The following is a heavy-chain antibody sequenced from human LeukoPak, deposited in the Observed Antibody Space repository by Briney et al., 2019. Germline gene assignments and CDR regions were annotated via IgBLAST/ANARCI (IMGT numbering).Heavy chain of an antibody. D-gene: IGHD2-15*01. Sequence: ASVKVSCKASGYTFTSYAMHWVRQAPGQRLEWMGWINAGNGNTKYSQKFQGRVTITRDTSASTAYMELRSLRSDDTAVYYCARQTYCSGGSCYPRLDDAFDIWGQGTMVTVSS. J-gene: IGHJ3*02. V-gene: IGHV1-3*01. CDR3: ARQTYCSGGSCYPRLDDAFDI. CDR1: GYTFTSYA. CDR2: INAGNGNT.